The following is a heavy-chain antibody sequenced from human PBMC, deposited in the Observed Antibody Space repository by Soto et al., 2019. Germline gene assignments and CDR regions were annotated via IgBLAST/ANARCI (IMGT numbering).Heavy chain of an antibody. J-gene: IGHJ3*02. CDR2: ISGSGGST. CDR1: GFTFSSYA. CDR3: AKRGSGSDAFDI. D-gene: IGHD2-15*01. V-gene: IGHV3-23*01. Sequence: EVQLLESGGGLVQPGGSLRLSCAASGFTFSSYAMSWVRQAPGKGLEWVSAISGSGGSTYYADSVKGRFTISRDNPKNTLYLQMNSLRAEDTAVYYCAKRGSGSDAFDIWGQGTMVTVSS.